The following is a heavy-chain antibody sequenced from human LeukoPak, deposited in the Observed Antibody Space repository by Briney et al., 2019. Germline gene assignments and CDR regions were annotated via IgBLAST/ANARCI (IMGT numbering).Heavy chain of an antibody. J-gene: IGHJ4*02. CDR3: ARDSLYNYGGTGYGYYFDY. CDR2: ISSSSSGSSI. V-gene: IGHV3-11*04. D-gene: IGHD3-10*01. Sequence: PGGSLRLSCAASGFIVSDYHMSWIRQAPGKGLELVSYISSSSSGSSIDYADSVKGRFTISRDNAENSLYLQMNGLRVEDTAMYYCARDSLYNYGGTGYGYYFDYWGQGTPVTVSS. CDR1: GFIVSDYH.